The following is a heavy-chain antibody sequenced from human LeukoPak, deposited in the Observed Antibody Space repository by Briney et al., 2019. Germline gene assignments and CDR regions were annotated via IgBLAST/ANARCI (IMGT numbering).Heavy chain of an antibody. J-gene: IGHJ5*02. CDR1: GGSFSGYY. V-gene: IGHV4-34*01. CDR2: INHSGRT. Sequence: SETLSLXCAVYGGSFSGYYWSWIRQPPGKGLEWIGEINHSGRTSYNPSLKSRVTISVDTSKNQFSLKLSSVTAADTAVYYCARGRRGISRGYCSGGSCRNWFDPWGQGTLVTVSS. CDR3: ARGRRGISRGYCSGGSCRNWFDP. D-gene: IGHD2-15*01.